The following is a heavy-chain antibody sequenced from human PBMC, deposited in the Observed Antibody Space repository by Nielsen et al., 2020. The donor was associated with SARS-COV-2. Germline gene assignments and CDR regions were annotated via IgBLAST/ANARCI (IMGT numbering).Heavy chain of an antibody. J-gene: IGHJ6*03. Sequence: ASVKVSCKASGYTFTTYAVHWVRQAPGQRLEWMGWSNAAKDNTKYSQKFQGRVSVTSDTSASTDFVELSGLRSEDTAMFYFARRVVVVQTGFHYSYMDVWGKGTTVTVSS. CDR1: GYTFTTYA. D-gene: IGHD2-2*01. CDR3: ARRVVVVQTGFHYSYMDV. CDR2: SNAAKDNT. V-gene: IGHV1-3*01.